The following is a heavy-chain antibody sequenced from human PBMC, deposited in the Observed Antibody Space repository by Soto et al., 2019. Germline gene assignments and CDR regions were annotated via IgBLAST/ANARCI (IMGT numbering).Heavy chain of an antibody. CDR3: AKDDCWSGYPYYYYMDV. D-gene: IGHD3-3*01. V-gene: IGHV3-23*01. Sequence: GGSLRLSCAASGFTFSSYAMSWVRQAPGKGLEWVSAISGSGGSTYYADSVKGRFTIARDNSKNTLYLQMNSLRAEDTAVYYCAKDDCWSGYPYYYYMDVWGKGTTVTVSS. CDR2: ISGSGGST. J-gene: IGHJ6*03. CDR1: GFTFSSYA.